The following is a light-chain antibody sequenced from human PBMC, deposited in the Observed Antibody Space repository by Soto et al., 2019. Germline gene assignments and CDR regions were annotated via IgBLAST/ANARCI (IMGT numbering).Light chain of an antibody. J-gene: IGKJ5*01. V-gene: IGKV3D-15*01. CDR1: QSVSSK. CDR2: GAS. CDR3: QQYNNWPPIT. Sequence: ETVMTQSPATLSVSPGERATLSCRASQSVSSKLAWYQQKPGQAPRLLIYGASTRATVLPARFSGSGSGTEFTLSISSLQSEDSAVYYCQQYNNWPPITFGQGTRLES.